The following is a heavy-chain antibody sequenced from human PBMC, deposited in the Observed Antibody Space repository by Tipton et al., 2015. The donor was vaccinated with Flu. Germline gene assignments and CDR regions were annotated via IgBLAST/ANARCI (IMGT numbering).Heavy chain of an antibody. Sequence: GLVKPSETLSLTCTVSGGSIRRNYWSWVRQPPGKGLEWIGYIFYSGSTDYNPSLKSRVSISVDTSKNQFSLRLTSMTAADTALYYCARRDYSSYVSDPKNWFDPWGQGTLVTVSS. J-gene: IGHJ5*02. D-gene: IGHD4-11*01. CDR3: ARRDYSSYVSDPKNWFDP. V-gene: IGHV4-59*08. CDR2: IFYSGST. CDR1: GGSIRRNY.